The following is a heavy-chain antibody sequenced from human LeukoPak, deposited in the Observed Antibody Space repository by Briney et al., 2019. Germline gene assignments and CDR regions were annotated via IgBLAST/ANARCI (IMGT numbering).Heavy chain of an antibody. CDR3: ARQSDSPRGWFDP. Sequence: GESLKISCKGSGYSFTSYWIGWVRQMPGKGLEWMGIIYPGDSDTRYSPSFQGQVTISADKSISTAYLQWSSLKTSDTAMYYCARQSDSPRGWFDPWGQGTLVTVSS. CDR2: IYPGDSDT. CDR1: GYSFTSYW. V-gene: IGHV5-51*01. J-gene: IGHJ5*02. D-gene: IGHD2-15*01.